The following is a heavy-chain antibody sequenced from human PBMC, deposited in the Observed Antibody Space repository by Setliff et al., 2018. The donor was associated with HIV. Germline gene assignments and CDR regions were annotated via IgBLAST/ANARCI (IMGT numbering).Heavy chain of an antibody. CDR1: GYTFTGHY. D-gene: IGHD2-15*01. V-gene: IGHV1-2*06. CDR3: ARGYASGSGSYYYDF. Sequence: ASVKVSCKGSGYTFTGHYLHGVRQAPGQRLEWMGRISAYNGNTNYAQKFHGRLTMTRDTSRGTAHMELRSLRSDDTAVYYCARGYASGSGSYYYDFWGQGTLVTVSS. J-gene: IGHJ4*02. CDR2: ISAYNGNT.